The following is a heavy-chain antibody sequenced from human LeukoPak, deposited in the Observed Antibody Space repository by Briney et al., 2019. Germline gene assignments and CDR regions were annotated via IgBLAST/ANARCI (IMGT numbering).Heavy chain of an antibody. V-gene: IGHV4-59*08. D-gene: IGHD3-10*01. Sequence: SETLSLTCTVSGGSISNKYWSWIRQPPGKGLEWIGYIYYSGSTNYNPSLKSRVTILVDTSKNQFSMKLSSVTAADTAVYYCASALWFGELELDPWGQGTLVTVSS. CDR2: IYYSGST. CDR3: ASALWFGELELDP. CDR1: GGSISNKY. J-gene: IGHJ5*02.